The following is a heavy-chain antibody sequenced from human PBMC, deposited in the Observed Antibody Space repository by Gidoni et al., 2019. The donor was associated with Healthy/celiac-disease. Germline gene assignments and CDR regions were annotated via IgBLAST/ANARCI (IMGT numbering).Heavy chain of an antibody. CDR2: IYYSGSP. V-gene: IGHV4-59*08. CDR1: GGSISSYY. Sequence: QVQLQESGPGLVKPSETLSLTCTVSGGSISSYYWSWIRQPPGKGLEWIGYIYYSGSPNYNPSLKSRVTISVDTSKNQFSLKLSSVTAADTAVYYCARRGYSSSHDAFDIWGQGTMVTVSS. J-gene: IGHJ3*02. D-gene: IGHD6-13*01. CDR3: ARRGYSSSHDAFDI.